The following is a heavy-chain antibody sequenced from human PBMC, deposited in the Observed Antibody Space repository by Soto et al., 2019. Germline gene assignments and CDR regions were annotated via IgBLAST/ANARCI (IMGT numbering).Heavy chain of an antibody. J-gene: IGHJ6*02. CDR2: IYPGDSDT. CDR1: EYSFSSYW. Sequence: PGESLKISCKGSEYSFSSYWVGWVRQMPGKGLEWMGIIYPGDSDTRYSPSFQGQVTISADKSISTAYLQWSSLKASDTAMYYCARQQLVQSYYYYYYGMDVWGQGTTVTVSS. V-gene: IGHV5-51*01. CDR3: ARQQLVQSYYYYYYGMDV. D-gene: IGHD6-13*01.